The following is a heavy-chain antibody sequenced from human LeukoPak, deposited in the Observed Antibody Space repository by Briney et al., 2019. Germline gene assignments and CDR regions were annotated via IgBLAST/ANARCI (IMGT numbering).Heavy chain of an antibody. Sequence: SSETLSLTCTVSGGSVSSGSYYWSWIRKPPGKGLEWIGFIYYDGSTYYNPSLRSRAIISVDTSRNQFSLKLTSATTADAAVYYCAREVRGPSVDFDYWGQGTLVTVSS. D-gene: IGHD3-10*01. CDR3: AREVRGPSVDFDY. CDR2: IYYDGST. J-gene: IGHJ4*02. V-gene: IGHV4-61*01. CDR1: GGSVSSGSYY.